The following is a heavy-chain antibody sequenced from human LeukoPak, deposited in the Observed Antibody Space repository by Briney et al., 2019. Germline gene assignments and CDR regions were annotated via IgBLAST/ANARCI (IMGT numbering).Heavy chain of an antibody. J-gene: IGHJ4*02. D-gene: IGHD4-11*01. CDR3: ARLKGKTTVTTD. V-gene: IGHV1-8*01. CDR2: MNPNSGNT. Sequence: GASVKVSCKASGYTFTSYDINWVRQATGQGLEWMGWMNPNSGNTGYAQKFQGRVTMTRNTSISTAYMELSSLRSEDTAVYYCARLKGKTTVTTDWGQGTLVTVSS. CDR1: GYTFTSYD.